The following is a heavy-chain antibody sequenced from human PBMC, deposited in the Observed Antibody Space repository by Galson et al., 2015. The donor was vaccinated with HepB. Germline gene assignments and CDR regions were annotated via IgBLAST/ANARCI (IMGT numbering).Heavy chain of an antibody. D-gene: IGHD3-10*01. CDR3: ARTRVTMVRGSGWFDP. CDR2: INPSGGST. V-gene: IGHV1-46*01. J-gene: IGHJ5*02. CDR1: GYTFTSYY. Sequence: SVKVSCKASGYTFTSYYMHWVRQAPGQGLEWMGIINPSGGSTSYAQKFQGRVTMTRDTSTSTVYMELSSLRSEDTAVYYCARTRVTMVRGSGWFDPWGQGTLVTVSS.